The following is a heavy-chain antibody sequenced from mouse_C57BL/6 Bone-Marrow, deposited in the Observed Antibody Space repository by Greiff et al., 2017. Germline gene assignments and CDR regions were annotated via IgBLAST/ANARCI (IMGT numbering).Heavy chain of an antibody. J-gene: IGHJ4*01. V-gene: IGHV1-81*01. CDR1: GYTFTSYG. Sequence: VKLQESGAELARPGASVKLSCKASGYTFTSYGISWVKQRTGQGLEWIGEIYPRSGNTYYNEKFKGKATLTADKSSSTAYMELRSLTSEDSAVYFCASQIYYGNYFYAMDYWGQGTSVTVSS. D-gene: IGHD2-1*01. CDR3: ASQIYYGNYFYAMDY. CDR2: IYPRSGNT.